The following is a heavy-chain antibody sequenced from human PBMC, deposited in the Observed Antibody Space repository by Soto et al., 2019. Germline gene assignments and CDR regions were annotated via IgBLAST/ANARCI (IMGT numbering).Heavy chain of an antibody. Sequence: LSLTCAVYGGSFSGYYWSWIRQPPGKGLEWIGEINHSGSTNYNPSLKSRVTISVDTSKNQFSLKLSSVTAADTAVYYCSRAVVRVVISRMNWFDPWGQGTLVTVSS. D-gene: IGHD3-10*01. V-gene: IGHV4-34*01. CDR1: GGSFSGYY. CDR3: SRAVVRVVISRMNWFDP. J-gene: IGHJ5*02. CDR2: INHSGST.